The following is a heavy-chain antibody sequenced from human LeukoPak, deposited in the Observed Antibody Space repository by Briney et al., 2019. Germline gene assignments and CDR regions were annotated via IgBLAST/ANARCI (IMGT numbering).Heavy chain of an antibody. V-gene: IGHV4-34*01. CDR3: ASPAPTYYDFWSGDWYFDL. CDR2: INHSGST. D-gene: IGHD3-3*01. Sequence: PSETLSLTCAVYGGSFSGYYWSWIRQPPGKGLERIGEINHSGSTNYNPSLKSRVTISVDTSKNQFSLKLSSVTAADTAVYYCASPAPTYYDFWSGDWYFDLWGRGTLVTVSS. J-gene: IGHJ2*01. CDR1: GGSFSGYY.